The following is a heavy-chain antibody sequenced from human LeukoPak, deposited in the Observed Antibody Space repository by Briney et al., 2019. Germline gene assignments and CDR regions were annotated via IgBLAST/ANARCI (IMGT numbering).Heavy chain of an antibody. CDR3: ARAPRKAAAGKDYYYYGMDV. Sequence: SETLSLTCAVYGGSFSGYYWSWIRQHPGKGLEWIGYIYYSGSTYYNPSLKSRVTISVDTSKNQFSLKLSSVTAADTAVYYCARAPRKAAAGKDYYYYGMDVWGQGTTVTVSS. CDR1: GGSFSGYY. V-gene: IGHV4-31*11. CDR2: IYYSGST. J-gene: IGHJ6*02. D-gene: IGHD6-13*01.